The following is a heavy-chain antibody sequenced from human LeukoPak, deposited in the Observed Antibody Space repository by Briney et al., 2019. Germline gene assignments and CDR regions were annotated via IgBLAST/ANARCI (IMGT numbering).Heavy chain of an antibody. CDR2: IWYDGSKT. Sequence: TGGSLRLSCAASGFIFRSFGMHWVRQAPGKGLEWLALIWYDGSKTFYADSAKGRFTISRDNSKNTLHLLMTRLRAEDTAIYYCAKDWGLSSSYYFDSWGQGTQVAVSS. CDR1: GFIFRSFG. CDR3: AKDWGLSSSYYFDS. D-gene: IGHD7-27*01. J-gene: IGHJ4*02. V-gene: IGHV3-33*06.